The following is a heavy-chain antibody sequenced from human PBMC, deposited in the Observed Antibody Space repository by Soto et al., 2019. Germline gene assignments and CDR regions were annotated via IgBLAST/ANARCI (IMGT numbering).Heavy chain of an antibody. D-gene: IGHD1-1*01. CDR2: VIPIFGTA. J-gene: IGHJ4*02. CDR1: GGTFSSYA. V-gene: IGHV1-69*01. CDR3: ARGKWLQLELDDY. Sequence: QVQLVQSGAEVKKPGSSVKVSCKASGGTFSSYAISWVRQAPGQGLEWMGGVIPIFGTANYAQKFQGRVAITADESTSTAYMERSSLRSEDTAVYYSARGKWLQLELDDYWGQGTLVTVSS.